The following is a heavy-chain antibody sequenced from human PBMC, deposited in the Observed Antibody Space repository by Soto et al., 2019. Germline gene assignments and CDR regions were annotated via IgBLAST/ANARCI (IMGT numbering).Heavy chain of an antibody. Sequence: EVQLVESGGGLVQPGGSLRLSCAASGLIFSNYTMHWVRQAPGTGLVWVSRINTDGSITDYADSVKGRFTVSRDNAKNTMYLQMNSLTADDTAVYYCARDTNGLHYWGQGTLVTVSS. J-gene: IGHJ4*02. CDR1: GLIFSNYT. CDR2: INTDGSIT. D-gene: IGHD2-8*01. CDR3: ARDTNGLHY. V-gene: IGHV3-74*01.